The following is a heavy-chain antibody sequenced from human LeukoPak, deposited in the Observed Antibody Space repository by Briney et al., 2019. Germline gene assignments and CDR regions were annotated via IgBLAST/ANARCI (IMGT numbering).Heavy chain of an antibody. Sequence: SETLSLTCTVSGGSISSGSYYWSWIRQPAGKGLEWIGRIYTSGSTNYNPSLKSRVIILVDTSKNQFSVKLSSVTAADTAVYYCARQHITGTYYYYYYMDVWGKGTTVTVSS. CDR2: IYTSGST. CDR3: ARQHITGTYYYYYYMDV. J-gene: IGHJ6*03. D-gene: IGHD1-20*01. CDR1: GGSISSGSYY. V-gene: IGHV4-61*02.